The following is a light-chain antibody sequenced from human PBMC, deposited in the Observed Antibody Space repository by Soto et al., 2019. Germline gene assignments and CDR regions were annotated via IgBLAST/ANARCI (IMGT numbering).Light chain of an antibody. V-gene: IGLV1-40*01. Sequence: QSVLTQPPSVSGAPGQRVAISCTGSSSNIGAEYDVHWYQQLPGTAPKRLIYGDNKRPSGVPARFSGSKSGTSASLAISGLQSDDEAVYYCAAWDGSLNGYVFGAGTKVTVL. J-gene: IGLJ1*01. CDR3: AAWDGSLNGYV. CDR2: GDN. CDR1: SSNIGAEYD.